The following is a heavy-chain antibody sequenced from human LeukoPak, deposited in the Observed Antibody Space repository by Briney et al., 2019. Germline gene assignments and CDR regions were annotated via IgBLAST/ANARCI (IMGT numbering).Heavy chain of an antibody. CDR2: IYPGDSDT. J-gene: IGHJ3*02. V-gene: IGHV5-51*01. D-gene: IGHD3-22*01. CDR1: GYSFTSYW. Sequence: GESLKISCKGSGYSFTSYWIGWVRQMPGKGLEWMGIIYPGDSDTRYSPSFQGQVTISADKSISTAYLQWSSLKASDTAMYYCARLGSRYYDSGGPDAFDIWGQGTMVTVSS. CDR3: ARLGSRYYDSGGPDAFDI.